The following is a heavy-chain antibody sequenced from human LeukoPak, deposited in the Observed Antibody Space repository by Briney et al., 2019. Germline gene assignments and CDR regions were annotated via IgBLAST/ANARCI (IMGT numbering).Heavy chain of an antibody. CDR1: GGSVSSRRYY. CDR3: ARGYDFWSGYYTPIYYYYYGMDV. Sequence: PSETLSLTCTVSGGSVSSRRYYWSWIRQPPGKGLEWIGDIYYSGSTNYNPSLKSRVLISLDTIKNQYSLKLSSVTAADMAVSYCARGYDFWSGYYTPIYYYYYGMDVWGQGTTVTVSS. CDR2: IYYSGST. V-gene: IGHV4-61*01. D-gene: IGHD3-3*01. J-gene: IGHJ6*02.